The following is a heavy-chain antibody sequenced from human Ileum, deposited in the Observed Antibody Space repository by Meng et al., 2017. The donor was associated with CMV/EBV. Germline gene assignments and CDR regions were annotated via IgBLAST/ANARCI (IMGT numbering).Heavy chain of an antibody. J-gene: IGHJ4*02. D-gene: IGHD3-10*01. CDR2: IYPGDSDT. Sequence: KGSGYNFISCWIGWVRQMPGKGLEWMGIIYPGDSDTSYSPSFQGQVTISVDKSINTAYLQWSSLKASDTAMYYCARNHGSGSYWYFDYWGQGTLVTVSS. V-gene: IGHV5-51*01. CDR1: GYNFISCW. CDR3: ARNHGSGSYWYFDY.